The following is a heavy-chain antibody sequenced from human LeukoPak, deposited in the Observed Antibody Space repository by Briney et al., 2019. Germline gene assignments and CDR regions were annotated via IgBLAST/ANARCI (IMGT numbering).Heavy chain of an antibody. J-gene: IGHJ6*02. Sequence: SETLSLTCTVSGGSISSSTYYWGWIRPPPGKGLEWIGRIYYSGSTNYNPSLKSRVTISVDTSKNQFSLKLSSVTAADTAVYYCARGRYYYGSGSPRWYYYGMDVWGQGTTVTVSS. CDR2: IYYSGST. D-gene: IGHD3-10*01. CDR1: GGSISSSTYY. V-gene: IGHV4-39*07. CDR3: ARGRYYYGSGSPRWYYYGMDV.